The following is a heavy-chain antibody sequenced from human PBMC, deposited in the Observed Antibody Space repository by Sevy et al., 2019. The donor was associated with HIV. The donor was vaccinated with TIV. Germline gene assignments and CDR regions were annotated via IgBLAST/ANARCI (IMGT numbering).Heavy chain of an antibody. CDR3: ARLQSSSWHTPPRYIDI. V-gene: IGHV3-11*04. CDR1: GFTFSDNY. J-gene: IGHJ6*03. CDR2: ITSSDSNM. D-gene: IGHD6-13*01. Sequence: GGSLRLSCAASGFTFSDNYMTWIRQAPGKGLEWVSYITSSDSNMYYADSVMGRFTVSRDNAKNSLYLQMDRLRAEDTAVYHCARLQSSSWHTPPRYIDIWGKENTVTV.